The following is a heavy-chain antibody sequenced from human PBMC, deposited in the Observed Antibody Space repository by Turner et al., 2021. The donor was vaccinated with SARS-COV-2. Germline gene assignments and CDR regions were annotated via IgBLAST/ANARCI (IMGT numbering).Heavy chain of an antibody. CDR1: GYTFTSYG. D-gene: IGHD2-21*01. CDR3: AREGIAGFDY. Sequence: QVHLVQSGAEVKKPGASVKVYCKAPGYTFTSYGISWVRQAPGQGLECMGWISPYNGNTNYAQKLRSRVTMTTDTSTGTAYMELRSLRSDDTAVYCCAREGIAGFDYWGQGTLVTVSS. CDR2: ISPYNGNT. V-gene: IGHV1-18*01. J-gene: IGHJ4*02.